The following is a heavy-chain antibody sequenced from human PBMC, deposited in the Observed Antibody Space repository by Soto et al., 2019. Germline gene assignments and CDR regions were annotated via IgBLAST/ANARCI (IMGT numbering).Heavy chain of an antibody. CDR3: ANLWGDGYNLGQDYNGMDV. CDR1: GFSFENYG. CDR2: IWYDGSLQ. J-gene: IGHJ6*02. Sequence: QVQMVESGGGVVQPGRSLRLSCAASGFSFENYGMHWVRQAPGRGLAWVAIIWYDGSLQYYAAAVKGRFTISRDNSKNKLYLEMNSLRDEDTAVYYCANLWGDGYNLGQDYNGMDVWGQGTTVIVSS. D-gene: IGHD5-12*01. V-gene: IGHV3-33*06.